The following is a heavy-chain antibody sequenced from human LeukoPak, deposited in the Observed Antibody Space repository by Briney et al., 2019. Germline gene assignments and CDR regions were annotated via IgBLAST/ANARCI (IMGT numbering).Heavy chain of an antibody. CDR2: ISYDGSNK. CDR1: GFTFSSYG. J-gene: IGHJ4*02. CDR3: AKDRAAAGLDY. Sequence: GGSLRLSCAASGFTFSSYGMHWVRQAPGRGLEWVAVISYDGSNKYYADSVKGRFTISRDNSKNTLYLQMNSLRAEDTAVYYCAKDRAAAGLDYWGQGTLVTVSS. D-gene: IGHD6-13*01. V-gene: IGHV3-30*18.